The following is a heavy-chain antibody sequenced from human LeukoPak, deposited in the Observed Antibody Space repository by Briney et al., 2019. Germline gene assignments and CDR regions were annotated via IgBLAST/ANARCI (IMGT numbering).Heavy chain of an antibody. V-gene: IGHV4-4*07. CDR1: GGSISSYY. CDR3: ARERRYYMDV. Sequence: SETLSLTCTVSGGSISSYYWSWIRQPAGKGLEWIGHIYTSGSTNYNPSLKSRVTMSVDTSKNQFSLKLSPVTAADTAVFYCARERRYYMDVWGKGTTVTVSS. J-gene: IGHJ6*03. CDR2: IYTSGST.